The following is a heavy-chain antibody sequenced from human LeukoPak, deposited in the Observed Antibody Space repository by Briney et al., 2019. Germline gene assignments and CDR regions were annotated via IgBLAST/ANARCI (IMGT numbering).Heavy chain of an antibody. CDR2: IKQDGSEK. CDR1: GFTFSSYG. J-gene: IGHJ4*02. D-gene: IGHD1-14*01. CDR3: ARRSPRYLR. Sequence: PGGSLRLSCEASGFTFSSYGMSWVRQAPGKGLEWVANIKQDGSEKYYVDSVKGRFTISRDNAKNSLYLQMNSLGADDTAVYYCARRSPRYLRWGQGTLVTVSS. V-gene: IGHV3-7*04.